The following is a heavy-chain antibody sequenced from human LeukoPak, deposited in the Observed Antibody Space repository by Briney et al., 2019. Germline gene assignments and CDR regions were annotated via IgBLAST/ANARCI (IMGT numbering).Heavy chain of an antibody. CDR1: GGSFSGYY. V-gene: IGHV4-34*01. D-gene: IGHD3-10*01. CDR3: ARGVRFGELFTN. CDR2: INHSGST. Sequence: KPSETLSLTCAVYGGSFSGYYRSWIRQPPGKGLEWIGEINHSGSTNYNPSLKSRVTISVDTSKNQFSLKLSSVTAADTAVYYCARGVRFGELFTNWGQGALVTVSS. J-gene: IGHJ4*02.